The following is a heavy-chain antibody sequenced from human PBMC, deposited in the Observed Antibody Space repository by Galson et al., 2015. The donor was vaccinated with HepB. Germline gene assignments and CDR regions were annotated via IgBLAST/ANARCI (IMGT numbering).Heavy chain of an antibody. Sequence: TLSLTCTVSGGSISSGSYYWSWIRQPAGKGLEWIGRIYTSGSTNYNPSLKSRVTILVDTSKNQFSLKLSSVTAADTAVYYCARGTPQAYYDFWSGYQPYYFDYWGQGTLVTVSS. CDR1: GGSISSGSYY. V-gene: IGHV4-61*02. J-gene: IGHJ4*02. CDR2: IYTSGST. D-gene: IGHD3-3*01. CDR3: ARGTPQAYYDFWSGYQPYYFDY.